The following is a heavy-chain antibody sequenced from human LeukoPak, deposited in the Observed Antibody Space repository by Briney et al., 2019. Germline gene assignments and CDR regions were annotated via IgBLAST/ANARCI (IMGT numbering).Heavy chain of an antibody. CDR1: GYTFTSYG. CDR2: ISANNGNT. V-gene: IGHV1-18*01. D-gene: IGHD6-13*01. CDR3: ARDGTPYNWFDP. J-gene: IGHJ5*02. Sequence: GASVKVSCKASGYTFTSYGISWVRQAPGQGFEWMGWISANNGNTNYAQKFQGRVTMTTDTSTSTAYMELRSLRSDDTAVYYCARDGTPYNWFDPWGQGTLVTVSS.